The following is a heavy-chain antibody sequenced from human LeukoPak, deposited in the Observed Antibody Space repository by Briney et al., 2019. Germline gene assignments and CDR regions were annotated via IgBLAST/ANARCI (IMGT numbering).Heavy chain of an antibody. CDR1: GFTFSSYS. CDR3: ARAKSSSSWHDY. CDR2: ISSSSSYI. V-gene: IGHV3-21*01. J-gene: IGHJ4*02. Sequence: PGGSLRLSCAASGFTFSSYSMNWVRQAPGKGLEWVSSISSSSSYIYYADSVKGRFTISRDNAKNSLYLQMNSLRAEDTAVYYCARAKSSSSWHDYWGQETLVTVSS. D-gene: IGHD6-13*01.